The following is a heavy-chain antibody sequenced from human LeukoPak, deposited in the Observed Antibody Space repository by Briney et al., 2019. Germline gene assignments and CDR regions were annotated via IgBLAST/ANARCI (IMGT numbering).Heavy chain of an antibody. V-gene: IGHV3-23*01. Sequence: PGGSLRLPCAASGFTFSSYAMSWVRQAPGKGLEWVSAISGSGGSTYYADSVKGRFTISRDNSKNTLYLQMNSLRAEDTAVYYCAKVHSLLYGSGSSDYWGQGTLVTVSS. CDR3: AKVHSLLYGSGSSDY. J-gene: IGHJ4*02. CDR1: GFTFSSYA. D-gene: IGHD3-10*01. CDR2: ISGSGGST.